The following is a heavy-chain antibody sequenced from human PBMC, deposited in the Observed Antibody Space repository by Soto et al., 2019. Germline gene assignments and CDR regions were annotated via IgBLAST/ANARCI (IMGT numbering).Heavy chain of an antibody. V-gene: IGHV1-69*02. Sequence: ASVKVSCKASGGTFSSYTISWVRQAPGQGLEWKGRIIPILGIANYAQKLQGRVTITADKSTSTAYMELSSLRSEDTAVYYCASTSYDSSGYWAMAPYYYGMDVWGQGTTVTVSS. CDR1: GGTFSSYT. D-gene: IGHD3-22*01. J-gene: IGHJ6*02. CDR3: ASTSYDSSGYWAMAPYYYGMDV. CDR2: IIPILGIA.